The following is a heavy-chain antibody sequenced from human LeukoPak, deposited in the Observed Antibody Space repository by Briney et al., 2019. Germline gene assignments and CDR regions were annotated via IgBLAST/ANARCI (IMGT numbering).Heavy chain of an antibody. CDR2: IYTSGST. V-gene: IGHV4-4*07. CDR1: GGSISSYY. CDR3: ARGQYYYDSSGTNLFDY. D-gene: IGHD3-22*01. Sequence: SETLSLTCTVSGGSISSYYWSWIRQPAGKGLEWIGRIYTSGSTNYNPSLKSRVTISVDTSKNQFSLKLSSVTAADTAVYYCARGQYYYDSSGTNLFDYWGQGTLVTVSS. J-gene: IGHJ4*02.